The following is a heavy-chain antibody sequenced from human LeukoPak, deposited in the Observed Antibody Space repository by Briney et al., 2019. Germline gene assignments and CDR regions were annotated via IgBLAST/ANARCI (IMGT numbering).Heavy chain of an antibody. Sequence: ASVKVSCKASGYTFTIYSITWVRQAPGQGLEWMGWISAYNGNTNYAQKFQGRVTITTDTSTSTAYMELRSLRSDDTAIYYCARRYCSSGSCYYALDYWGQGTLVTVSS. V-gene: IGHV1-18*01. J-gene: IGHJ4*02. CDR3: ARRYCSSGSCYYALDY. CDR1: GYTFTIYS. D-gene: IGHD2-15*01. CDR2: ISAYNGNT.